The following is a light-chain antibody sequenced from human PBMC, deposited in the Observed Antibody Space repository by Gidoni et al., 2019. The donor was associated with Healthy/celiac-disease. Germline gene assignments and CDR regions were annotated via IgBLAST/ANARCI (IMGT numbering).Light chain of an antibody. CDR2: DAS. V-gene: IGKV3-11*01. Sequence: EIVLTQSPATLSLSPGARATLSCRASQSFSSYLAWYQQKPGQAPRLLIYDASTRATGIPARFSGSGSGTDFTLTISSLEPEDFAVYYCQQRSNWPWTFGQGTKVEIK. J-gene: IGKJ1*01. CDR3: QQRSNWPWT. CDR1: QSFSSY.